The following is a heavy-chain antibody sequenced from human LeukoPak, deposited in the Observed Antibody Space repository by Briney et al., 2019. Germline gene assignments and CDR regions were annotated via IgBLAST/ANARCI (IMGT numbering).Heavy chain of an antibody. CDR3: ARVPDGELPYFDY. J-gene: IGHJ4*02. CDR1: GGTFSSYA. V-gene: IGHV1-69*13. CDR2: IIPIFGTA. Sequence: SVKVSCKASGGTFSSYAISWVRQAPGQGLEWMGGIIPIFGTANYAQKFQGRVTITADESTSTAYMELSSLRSEDTAVYYCARVPDGELPYFDYWGQGTLVTVSS. D-gene: IGHD1-26*01.